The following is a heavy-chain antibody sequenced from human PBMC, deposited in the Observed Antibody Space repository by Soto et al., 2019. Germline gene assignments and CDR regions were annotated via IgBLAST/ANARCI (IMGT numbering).Heavy chain of an antibody. CDR1: GYSFTHKW. CDR3: VRRDRSGWFDAFDV. J-gene: IGHJ3*01. D-gene: IGHD6-19*01. V-gene: IGHV5-51*01. Sequence: PGESLKISGKGYGYSFTHKWIGWVLQMPGKGLEWMGVIYPGDSDTKYSPSFQGHVTISVDKSISTAYLQRSSLKASDSALYYCVRRDRSGWFDAFDVWGQGTMVTVSS. CDR2: IYPGDSDT.